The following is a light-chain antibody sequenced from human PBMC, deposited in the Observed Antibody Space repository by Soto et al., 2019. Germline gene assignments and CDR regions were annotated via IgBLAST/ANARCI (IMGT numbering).Light chain of an antibody. CDR1: QNIGRS. J-gene: IGKJ1*01. V-gene: IGKV1-5*03. CDR2: QAS. CDR3: QQYEHYWM. Sequence: DIQMTQSPSTLSASVGDRVTITCRASQNIGRSLAWYQQKPGKAPKVLIYQASSLDSGVPSRFSGSGSGTEFTLTISTLQPDDFATYYCQQYEHYWMFGQGTKVDIK.